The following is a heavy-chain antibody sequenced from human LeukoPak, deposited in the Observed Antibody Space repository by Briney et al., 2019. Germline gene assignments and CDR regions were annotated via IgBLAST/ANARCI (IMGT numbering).Heavy chain of an antibody. CDR3: AKDKGNYYFDY. CDR2: IRYDGSNK. CDR1: GITFSASG. D-gene: IGHD4-23*01. J-gene: IGHJ4*02. V-gene: IGHV3-30*02. Sequence: GGSLRLSCAASGITFSASGMHWVRQAPGEGLEWVAFIRYDGSNKYYADSVKGRFTISRDDSKKTVYLQMNSLRAEDTALYYCAKDKGNYYFDYWGQGTLVTVSS.